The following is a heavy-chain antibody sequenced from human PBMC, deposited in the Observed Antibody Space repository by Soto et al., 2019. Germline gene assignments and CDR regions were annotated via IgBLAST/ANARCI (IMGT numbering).Heavy chain of an antibody. D-gene: IGHD2-2*01. J-gene: IGHJ4*02. CDR2: ISAYNGNT. CDR3: ARGQLFDVVVIPAARAPGTSLDFDF. V-gene: IGHV1-18*01. CDR1: GGTFSSYA. Sequence: SSVKVSCKASGGTFSSYAISWVRQVPGQGLEWMGWISAYNGNTNYAQKFQGRVTMTTETSTNTAYMELRSLRSDDTAVYYCARGQLFDVVVIPAARAPGTSLDFDFCGQATLVTVCS.